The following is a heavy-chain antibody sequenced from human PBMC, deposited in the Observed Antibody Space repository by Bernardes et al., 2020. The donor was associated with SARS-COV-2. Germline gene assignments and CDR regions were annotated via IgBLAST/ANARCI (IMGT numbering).Heavy chain of an antibody. V-gene: IGHV1-2*02. CDR3: ALPPTNYDRYAMDV. CDR2: INPNSGGT. D-gene: IGHD3-22*01. CDR1: GYPFTGYY. J-gene: IGHJ6*02. Sequence: AAVKDFCKASGYPFTGYYIHWVRQAPGQGLEWMGWINPNSGGTTYAQKFQGRVTMTRDTSINTAYMELSRLRSDDTAMFYCALPPTNYDRYAMDVWGQGTTVTVSS.